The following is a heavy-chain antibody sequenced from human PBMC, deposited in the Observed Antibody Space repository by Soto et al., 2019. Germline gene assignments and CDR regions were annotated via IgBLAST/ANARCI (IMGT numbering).Heavy chain of an antibody. CDR3: ARDQGYYDSSGYFHDAFDI. D-gene: IGHD3-22*01. V-gene: IGHV4-30-4*01. Sequence: QVQLQESGPGLVKPSQTLSLTCTVSGGSISSGDYYWSWIRQPPGKGLEWIGYIYYSGSTYYNPSLKSRVTISVDTSKNQFSLTLSSVTAADTAVYYCARDQGYYDSSGYFHDAFDIWGQGTMVTVSS. J-gene: IGHJ3*02. CDR2: IYYSGST. CDR1: GGSISSGDYY.